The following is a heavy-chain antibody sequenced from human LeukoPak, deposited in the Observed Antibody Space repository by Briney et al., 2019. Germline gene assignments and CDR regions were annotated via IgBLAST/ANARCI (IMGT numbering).Heavy chain of an antibody. CDR1: GRSISSSSYY. CDR3: ARLVTTGSKIYYYYGMDV. V-gene: IGHV4-39*01. Sequence: SETLSLTCTVSGRSISSSSYYWGWIRQPPGKGLEWIGSIYYSGSTYYNPSLKSRVTISVDTSKNQFSLKLSSVAAADTAVYYCARLVTTGSKIYYYYGMDVWGQGTTVTVSS. D-gene: IGHD4-17*01. J-gene: IGHJ6*02. CDR2: IYYSGST.